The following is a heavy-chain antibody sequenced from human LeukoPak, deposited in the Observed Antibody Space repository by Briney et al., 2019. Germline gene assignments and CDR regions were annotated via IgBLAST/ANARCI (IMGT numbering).Heavy chain of an antibody. J-gene: IGHJ4*02. CDR3: AKDLSYHYSFER. V-gene: IGHV3-73*01. Sequence: GGSLKLSCAASGFSFSGSAMHWVRQASGKGLERVGRIRSKANSYATAYAASVKGRFTISREDSKNTAYLQMNSLKAEDTAVYYCAKDLSYHYSFERWGQGTLVTVSS. D-gene: IGHD3-16*01. CDR2: IRSKANSYAT. CDR1: GFSFSGSA.